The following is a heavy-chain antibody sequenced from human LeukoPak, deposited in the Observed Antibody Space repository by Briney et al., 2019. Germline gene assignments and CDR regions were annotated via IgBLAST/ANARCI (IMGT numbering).Heavy chain of an antibody. J-gene: IGHJ4*02. D-gene: IGHD6-13*01. CDR3: ARDEKQQLEFDY. CDR1: GFTFSSYS. Sequence: GGSLRLSCAASGFTFSSYSMNWVRQAPGKGLEWVSSISSSSSYMYYADSVKGRFTISRDNAKNSLYLQMNSLRAEDTAVYYCARDEKQQLEFDYWGQGTLVTVSS. CDR2: ISSSSSYM. V-gene: IGHV3-21*01.